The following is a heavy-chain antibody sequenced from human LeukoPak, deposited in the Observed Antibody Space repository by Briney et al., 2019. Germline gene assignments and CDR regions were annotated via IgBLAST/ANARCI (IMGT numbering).Heavy chain of an antibody. CDR3: ARSRDVVITSPSY. CDR2: ISGSGGST. Sequence: GGSLRLSCAASGFTFSSYAMSWVRQAPGKGLEWVSAISGSGGSTYYADSVKGRFTISRDNSKNTLYLQMNSLRAEDTAVYYCARSRDVVITSPSYWGQGTLVTVSS. D-gene: IGHD3-22*01. V-gene: IGHV3-23*01. J-gene: IGHJ4*02. CDR1: GFTFSSYA.